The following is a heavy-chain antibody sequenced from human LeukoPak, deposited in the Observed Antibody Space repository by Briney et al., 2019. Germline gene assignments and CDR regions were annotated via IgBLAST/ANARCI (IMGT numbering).Heavy chain of an antibody. J-gene: IGHJ4*02. CDR3: ARDSGSYYSEPKLDY. CDR2: ISGSGDTT. D-gene: IGHD1-26*01. Sequence: GGSLRLSCAASGFTFSSFAMNWVRQAPGKGLEWVSIISGSGDTTHYTDSVKGRFTVSRDNSKNTLYLQMNSLRAEDTAVYYCARDSGSYYSEPKLDYWGQGTLVTVSS. V-gene: IGHV3-23*01. CDR1: GFTFSSFA.